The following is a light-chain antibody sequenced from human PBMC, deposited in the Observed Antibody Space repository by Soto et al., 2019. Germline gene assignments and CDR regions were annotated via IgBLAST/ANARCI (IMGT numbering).Light chain of an antibody. CDR1: QSVFSSSNYRNY. J-gene: IGKJ1*01. CDR3: QQYYSSPPT. V-gene: IGKV4-1*01. CDR2: WAS. Sequence: DIVMTQSPDSLAVSLGERATFNCKSSQSVFSSSNYRNYLAWYQQKPRQSPKLLIYWASTRESGVPDRFSGSGSGTDFTLTISNLQAEDVAVYYCQQYYSSPPTFGQGTTVEIK.